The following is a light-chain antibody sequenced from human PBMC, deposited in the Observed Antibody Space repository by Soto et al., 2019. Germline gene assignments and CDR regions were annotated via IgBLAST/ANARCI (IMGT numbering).Light chain of an antibody. Sequence: QSALTQPRSVSGSPGQSVTISCAGTTSDVGGYNYVSWYQQHPGKAPKVIIYDVSKRPSGVPDRFSGSKSGNTASLTISGLQAEDEADYYCCSYAGGYTYVFGTGTQLTVL. CDR2: DVS. CDR3: CSYAGGYTYV. J-gene: IGLJ1*01. CDR1: TSDVGGYNY. V-gene: IGLV2-11*01.